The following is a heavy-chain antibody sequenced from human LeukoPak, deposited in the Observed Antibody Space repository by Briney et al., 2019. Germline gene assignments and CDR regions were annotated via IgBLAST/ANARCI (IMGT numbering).Heavy chain of an antibody. V-gene: IGHV1-2*02. J-gene: IGHJ5*02. CDR3: ARGTPPFDP. Sequence: ASVKVSCKASGYTFTGYYMHWVRQAPGQGLEWMGWINPNSGGTNYAQKFQGRVTMTRDTSTSTVYMELSSLRSEDTAVYYCARGTPPFDPWGQGTLVTVSS. CDR2: INPNSGGT. D-gene: IGHD2-15*01. CDR1: GYTFTGYY.